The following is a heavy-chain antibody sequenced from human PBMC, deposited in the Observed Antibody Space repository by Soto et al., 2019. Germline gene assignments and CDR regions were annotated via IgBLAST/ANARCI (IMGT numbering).Heavy chain of an antibody. J-gene: IGHJ5*02. CDR3: ARDPGECITTSCGFDP. D-gene: IGHD2-2*01. V-gene: IGHV3-30*01. Sequence: QVQLVESGGDVVQPGRSLRLSCAASGFTFSRYAMHWVRQAPGRGLEWVAVVSDDGTYKNYADSVKGRFTISRDNSKNTLFLQTDSLRAEDTAVYYCARDPGECITTSCGFDPWGQGTLVTVSS. CDR2: VSDDGTYK. CDR1: GFTFSRYA.